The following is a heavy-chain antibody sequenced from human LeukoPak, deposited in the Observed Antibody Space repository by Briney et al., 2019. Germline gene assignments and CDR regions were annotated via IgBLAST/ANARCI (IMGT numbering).Heavy chain of an antibody. J-gene: IGHJ5*02. CDR1: GDSISSGYF. D-gene: IGHD3-9*01. CDR3: ARDLGLTISANWFDP. CDR2: IYHTGAT. Sequence: SETLSLTCAVSGDSISSGYFWVWIRQPPGKGLEWIGSIYHTGATYYNPSLRSPVTISVDTSKNQFSLELNSVTAADTAVVYCARDLGLTISANWFDPWGQGTLVTVSS. V-gene: IGHV4-38-2*02.